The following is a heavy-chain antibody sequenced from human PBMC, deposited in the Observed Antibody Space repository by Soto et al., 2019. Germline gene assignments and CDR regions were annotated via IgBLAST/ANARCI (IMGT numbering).Heavy chain of an antibody. CDR3: ASDLHITDMKLNYYQYATDV. CDR1: AGSRSSGNYY. CDR2: IFYSGTT. D-gene: IGHD3-10*01. V-gene: IGHV4-30-4*01. Sequence: TRYLTCTVSAGSRSSGNYYWSWIRQPPGQGLEWIGCIFYSGTTYYNPSLKRRVTISLDTSGNQFSLKLSSVTAADTAVYYCASDLHITDMKLNYYQYATDVSGQGTTGTVSS. J-gene: IGHJ6*02.